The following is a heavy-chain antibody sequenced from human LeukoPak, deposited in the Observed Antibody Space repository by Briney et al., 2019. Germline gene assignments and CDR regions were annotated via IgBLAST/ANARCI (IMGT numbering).Heavy chain of an antibody. CDR3: ARDFSGITMVRGVILPFDY. J-gene: IGHJ4*02. D-gene: IGHD3-10*01. CDR1: GGSISSYH. Sequence: SETLSLTXTVSGGSISSYHWSWIRQPAGKGLEWIGRIYTSGSTNYNPSLKSRVTMSVDTSKNQFSLKLSSVTAADTAVYYCARDFSGITMVRGVILPFDYWGQGTLVTVSS. V-gene: IGHV4-4*07. CDR2: IYTSGST.